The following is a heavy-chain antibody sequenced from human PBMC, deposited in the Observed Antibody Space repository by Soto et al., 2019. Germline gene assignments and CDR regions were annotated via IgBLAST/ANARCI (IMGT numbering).Heavy chain of an antibody. CDR2: IKQDGSEK. CDR3: ARGVLRLNYYYYYMDV. CDR1: GFTFSSYW. D-gene: IGHD3-3*01. Sequence: GGSLRLSCAASGFTFSSYWMSWVRQAPGKGLEWVANIKQDGSEKYYVDSVKGRFTISRDNAKNSLYLQMNSLRAEDTAVYYCARGVLRLNYYYYYMDVWGKGTTVTVSS. J-gene: IGHJ6*03. V-gene: IGHV3-7*01.